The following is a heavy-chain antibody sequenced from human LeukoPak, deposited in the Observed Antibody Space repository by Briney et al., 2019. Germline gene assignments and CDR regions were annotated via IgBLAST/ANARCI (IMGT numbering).Heavy chain of an antibody. CDR2: IYYSGST. CDR3: ARGSSASYDFWSGYPRGYFDY. J-gene: IGHJ4*02. D-gene: IGHD3-3*01. V-gene: IGHV4-59*01. CDR1: GGSISSYY. Sequence: SETLSLTCTVSGGSISSYYWSWIRQPPGKGLEWIGYIYYSGSTNYNPSLKSRVTISVDTSKNQFSLKLSSVTAADTAVYYCARGSSASYDFWSGYPRGYFDYWAQGTLVTVSS.